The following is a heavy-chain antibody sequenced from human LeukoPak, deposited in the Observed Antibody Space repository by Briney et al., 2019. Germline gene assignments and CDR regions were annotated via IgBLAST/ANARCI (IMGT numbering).Heavy chain of an antibody. CDR2: INTDGGST. V-gene: IGHV3-74*01. CDR1: GLTFSNYW. J-gene: IGHJ4*02. CDR3: ISSSPSFDY. Sequence: GGSLRLSCAVSGLTFSNYWMHWVRQAPGKGLVWVSRINTDGGSTSYADSVKGRFTISRDNAKDTLYLQMSSLRAEDSAVYYCISSSPSFDYWGQGTLVTVSS.